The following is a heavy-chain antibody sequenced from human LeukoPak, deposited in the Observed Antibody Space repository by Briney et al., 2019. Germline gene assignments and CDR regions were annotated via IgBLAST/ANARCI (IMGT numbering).Heavy chain of an antibody. CDR3: AKGPWLAYPYYFDY. CDR1: GFTFSTYS. J-gene: IGHJ4*02. V-gene: IGHV3-21*04. Sequence: GGSLRLSCAASGFTFSTYSMNWVRQAPGKGLEWVSSISSSSIYIYYVDSVKGRFTISRDNAKNSLYLQMNSLRAEDTAVYYCAKGPWLAYPYYFDYWGQGTLVTVSS. CDR2: ISSSSIYI. D-gene: IGHD6-19*01.